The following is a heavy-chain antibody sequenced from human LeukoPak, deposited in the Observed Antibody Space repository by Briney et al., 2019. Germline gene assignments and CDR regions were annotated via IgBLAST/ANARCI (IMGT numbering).Heavy chain of an antibody. Sequence: SGGSLRLSCAASGFTFNNYAMNWVRQAPGKGMEWVSAISGSGGSTYYADSVKGRFTISRDNSENTLHLQMDSLRPEDTAIYYCAKEGSSGWYERDWLDPWGQGTLVTVSS. CDR2: ISGSGGST. CDR3: AKEGSSGWYERDWLDP. J-gene: IGHJ5*02. V-gene: IGHV3-23*01. D-gene: IGHD6-19*01. CDR1: GFTFNNYA.